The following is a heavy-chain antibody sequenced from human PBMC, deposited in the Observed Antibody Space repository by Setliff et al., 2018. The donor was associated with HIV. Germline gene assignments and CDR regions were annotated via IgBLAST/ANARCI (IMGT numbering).Heavy chain of an antibody. CDR1: GGTFSSYA. J-gene: IGHJ3*02. Sequence: SVKVSCKASGGTFSSYAISWVRQAPGQGLEWIGGTIPIFGTANYAQKFQGRVTITTDESTGTTYMELSSLRSEDTAVYYCARDRGVYCISSSCYSPVDAFDIWGQGTMVTVSS. CDR3: ARDRGVYCISSSCYSPVDAFDI. CDR2: TIPIFGTA. D-gene: IGHD2-2*01. V-gene: IGHV1-69*05.